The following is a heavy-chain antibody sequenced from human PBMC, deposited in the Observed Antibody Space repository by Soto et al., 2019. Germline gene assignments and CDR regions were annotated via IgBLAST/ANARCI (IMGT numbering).Heavy chain of an antibody. CDR3: ARGGEVGVAGSAAFDM. CDR1: GYTVTTHY. Sequence: HVQLVQSGAEVKKPGASVKISCTASGYTVTTHYMHWVRQAPGRGLEWMGAINPGSGAAKYTQTWQVRVTMTRDTSTNTVYMEMSALRSEDTAVFYCARGGEVGVAGSAAFDMWGQGTMVTVSS. J-gene: IGHJ3*02. CDR2: INPGSGAA. D-gene: IGHD3-3*01. V-gene: IGHV1-46*04.